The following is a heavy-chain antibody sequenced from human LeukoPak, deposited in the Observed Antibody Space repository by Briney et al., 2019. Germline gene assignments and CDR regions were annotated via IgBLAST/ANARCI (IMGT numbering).Heavy chain of an antibody. CDR1: GGSFSGYY. Sequence: SETLSLTRAVYGGSFSGYYWSWIRQPPGKGLEWIGEINHSGSTNYNPSLKSRVTISVDTSKNQFSLKLSSVTAADTAVYYCARRGYGSGSYYKEFDYWGQGTLVTVSS. D-gene: IGHD3-10*01. V-gene: IGHV4-34*01. J-gene: IGHJ4*02. CDR2: INHSGST. CDR3: ARRGYGSGSYYKEFDY.